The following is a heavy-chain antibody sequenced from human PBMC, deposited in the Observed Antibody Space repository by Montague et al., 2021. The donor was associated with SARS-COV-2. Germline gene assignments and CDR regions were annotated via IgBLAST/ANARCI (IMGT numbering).Heavy chain of an antibody. V-gene: IGHV4-59*08. J-gene: IGHJ4*02. CDR2: VLYNKGT. Sequence: SETLSLTCSVSGVSVTDYYWSWIRQPPGKGLEWVGDVLYNKGTNFNPSLKIRVAISVDTSTNQFSLRLTSVTAADTAFYDCVRHPHYDGLNGLPDVWDQGTLVTVSS. CDR3: VRHPHYDGLNGLPDV. D-gene: IGHD3-9*01. CDR1: GVSVTDYY.